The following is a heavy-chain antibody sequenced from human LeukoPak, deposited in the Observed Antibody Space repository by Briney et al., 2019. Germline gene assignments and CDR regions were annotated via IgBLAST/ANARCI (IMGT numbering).Heavy chain of an antibody. Sequence: GESLKISCKASGYSFTTYWIGWVRQMPGKGLEWMGITYPGDSDTRYSPSFQGQVTISADKSISTAYLQWSSLEASDTAMYYCARHPNYYASSGYYRGDYFDYWGQGTLATVSS. V-gene: IGHV5-51*01. CDR2: TYPGDSDT. CDR1: GYSFTTYW. CDR3: ARHPNYYASSGYYRGDYFDY. D-gene: IGHD3-22*01. J-gene: IGHJ4*02.